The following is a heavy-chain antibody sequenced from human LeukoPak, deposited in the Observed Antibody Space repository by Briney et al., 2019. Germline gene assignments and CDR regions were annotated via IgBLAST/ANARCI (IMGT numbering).Heavy chain of an antibody. Sequence: GDSLKISCKTSGYTFTDYWIGWVRQMPGKGLEWMGIIYPGDSDTTYSPSFQGQVTISADKSISTAYLQWSSLKASDTAMYFCARRGSRGYDYAVWGQGTLVTVSS. D-gene: IGHD3-16*01. V-gene: IGHV5-51*01. CDR1: GYTFTDYW. CDR3: ARRGSRGYDYAV. J-gene: IGHJ4*02. CDR2: IYPGDSDT.